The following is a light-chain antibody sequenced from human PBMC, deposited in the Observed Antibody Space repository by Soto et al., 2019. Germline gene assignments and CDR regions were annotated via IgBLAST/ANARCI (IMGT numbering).Light chain of an antibody. CDR3: QQSYTTPRT. Sequence: IQMSQAPSSLSTSMPDRCTISCRASQSISRYLNWFQWKPGKAPNLLIYAASNLQNGVPSRFSGSGSGTEFTLTISSLQPDDFATYYCQQSYTTPRTFGPGTKVDIK. V-gene: IGKV1-39*01. CDR2: AAS. CDR1: QSISRY. J-gene: IGKJ1*01.